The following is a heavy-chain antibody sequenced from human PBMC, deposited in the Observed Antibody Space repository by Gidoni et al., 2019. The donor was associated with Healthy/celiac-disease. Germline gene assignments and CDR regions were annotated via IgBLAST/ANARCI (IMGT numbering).Heavy chain of an antibody. J-gene: IGHJ4*02. CDR3: LYGTYYFDY. D-gene: IGHD3-10*01. CDR1: GFSFSSYT. V-gene: IGHV3-21*01. CDR2: IRSTSNYI. Sequence: EVQLVESGGGLVKPGRSLRLPCSASGFSFSSYTMNWVRQAPGKGLEWVSSIRSTSNYIYYADSVKGRFTISRDNAKNSLYLQMNGLRAEDTALYYCLYGTYYFDYWGQGTLVTVSS.